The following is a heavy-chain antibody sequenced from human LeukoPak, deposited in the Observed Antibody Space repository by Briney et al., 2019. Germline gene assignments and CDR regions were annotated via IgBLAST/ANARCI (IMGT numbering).Heavy chain of an antibody. J-gene: IGHJ3*02. V-gene: IGHV3-30-3*01. CDR3: ARQGYDSSEDAFDT. D-gene: IGHD3-22*01. Sequence: QPGRSLRLSCAASGFTFSSYAMHWVRQAPGKGLEWVAVISYDGSNKYYADSVKGRFTISRDNSKNTLYLQMNSLRAEDTAVYYCARQGYDSSEDAFDTWGQGTMVTVSS. CDR1: GFTFSSYA. CDR2: ISYDGSNK.